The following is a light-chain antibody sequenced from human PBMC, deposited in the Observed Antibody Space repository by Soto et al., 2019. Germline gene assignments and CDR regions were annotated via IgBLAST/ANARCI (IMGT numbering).Light chain of an antibody. CDR2: GAS. J-gene: IGKJ2*01. V-gene: IGKV3-20*01. CDR3: QHFGTSPPKYT. CDR1: QTVSSSH. Sequence: EVVLTQSPGTLSLSPGERATLSCMASQTVSSSHLAWYQQKPGQAPRLLIYGASDRGTDVPERFSGSGSGTDFTLTISRLEPEDFAVYYCQHFGTSPPKYTFGQGTKLEIK.